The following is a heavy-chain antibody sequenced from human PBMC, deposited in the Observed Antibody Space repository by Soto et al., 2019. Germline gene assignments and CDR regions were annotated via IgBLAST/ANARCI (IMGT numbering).Heavy chain of an antibody. CDR3: ARDKDRLQLGGNYYYILDV. J-gene: IGHJ6*04. Sequence: QVQLDQSGAEVKKPGSSVKLSCKASGGTFSNSAISWVRQAPGQGLEWMGGIMPIFRTPDYAQKFQARVTSTADESTSTAYMELRGLKPDDTAVYYCARDKDRLQLGGNYYYILDVWGEGTTVTVSS. CDR1: GGTFSNSA. CDR2: IMPIFRTP. D-gene: IGHD2-2*01. V-gene: IGHV1-69*12.